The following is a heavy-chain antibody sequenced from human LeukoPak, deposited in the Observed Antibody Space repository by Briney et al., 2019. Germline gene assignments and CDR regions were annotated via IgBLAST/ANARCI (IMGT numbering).Heavy chain of an antibody. CDR2: IHYSGTT. CDR1: GYSISSGYQ. Sequence: SETLSLTRAVSGYSISSGYQWAWIRQPPGKGLEWLGNIHYSGTTCYRASLKSRVTISVDTSQNQFSLKLTAATAADRAVYYCARKGRSSSFDYWGQGTLITVSS. D-gene: IGHD6-13*01. CDR3: ARKGRSSSFDY. J-gene: IGHJ4*02. V-gene: IGHV4-38-2*01.